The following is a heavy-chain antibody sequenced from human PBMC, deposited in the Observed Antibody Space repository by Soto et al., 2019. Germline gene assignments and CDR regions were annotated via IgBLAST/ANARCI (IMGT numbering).Heavy chain of an antibody. CDR2: IKSQGEGGAT. CDR1: GFTFSDAW. CDR3: DTFRRYSDY. Sequence: PGGSLRLSCAASGFTFSDAWMTWVRQAPGKGLEWVGRIKSQGEGGATEYAAPVKGRFTISRDDSENTLYLQMNSLKSEDTAVYYCDTFRRYSDYWGPGTLVTVSS. J-gene: IGHJ4*02. V-gene: IGHV3-15*01. D-gene: IGHD2-15*01.